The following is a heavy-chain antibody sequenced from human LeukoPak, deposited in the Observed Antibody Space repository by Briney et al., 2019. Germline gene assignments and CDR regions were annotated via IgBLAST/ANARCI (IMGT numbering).Heavy chain of an antibody. V-gene: IGHV3-20*04. CDR1: GFTFDDYG. CDR3: ARGGYSYGYSGHFDY. CDR2: INWNGGST. J-gene: IGHJ4*02. D-gene: IGHD5-18*01. Sequence: GGSLRLSCAASGFTFDDYGMSWVRQAPGKGLEWVSGINWNGGSTGYADSVKGRFTISRDNAKNSLYLQMNSLRAEDTALYYCARGGYSYGYSGHFDYWGQGTLVTVSS.